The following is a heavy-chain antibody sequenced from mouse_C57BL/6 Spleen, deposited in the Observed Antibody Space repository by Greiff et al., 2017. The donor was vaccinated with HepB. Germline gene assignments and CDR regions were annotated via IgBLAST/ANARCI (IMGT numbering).Heavy chain of an antibody. D-gene: IGHD1-1*01. V-gene: IGHV1-52*01. Sequence: QVQLQQPGAELVRPGSSVKLSCKASGYTFTSYWMHWVKQRPIQGLEWIGNIDPSDSETHYNQKFKDKATLTVDKSSSTAYMQLSSLTSEDSAVYYGARIRDYYGSSYLDYWGQGTTLTVSS. CDR2: IDPSDSET. J-gene: IGHJ2*01. CDR1: GYTFTSYW. CDR3: ARIRDYYGSSYLDY.